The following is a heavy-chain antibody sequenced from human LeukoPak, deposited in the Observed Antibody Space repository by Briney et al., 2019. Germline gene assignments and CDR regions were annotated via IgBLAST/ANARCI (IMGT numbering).Heavy chain of an antibody. CDR1: GGSISSYY. CDR2: IYYSGST. D-gene: IGHD4-23*01. Sequence: SETPSLTCSVSGGSISSYYWSWIRRPPGKGLDWIGYIYYSGSTHYNPSLKSRVTISVDTSKNQFSLKLSSVTAADTAVYYCARYGGTFDYWGQGTLVTVSS. CDR3: ARYGGTFDY. J-gene: IGHJ4*02. V-gene: IGHV4-59*01.